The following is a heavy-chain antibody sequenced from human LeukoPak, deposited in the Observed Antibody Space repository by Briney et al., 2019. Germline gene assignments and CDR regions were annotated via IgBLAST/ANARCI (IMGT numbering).Heavy chain of an antibody. CDR2: INHSGNT. J-gene: IGHJ4*02. V-gene: IGHV4-30-2*01. CDR3: ARETVTATPFQDS. CDR1: GGSISSGGYY. Sequence: SETLSLTCTVSGGSISSGGYYWSWIRQPPGKGLEWIGEINHSGNTKYNPTLQSRVTISLDTSKNQFSLKLSSVTAADTAVYYCARETVTATPFQDSWGQGTLVTVSS. D-gene: IGHD2-21*02.